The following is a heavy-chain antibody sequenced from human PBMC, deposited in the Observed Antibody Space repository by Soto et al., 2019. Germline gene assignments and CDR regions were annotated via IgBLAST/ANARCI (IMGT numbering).Heavy chain of an antibody. Sequence: QLQLQESGPGLVKPSETLSLTCTVSGGSISRSSYYWAWIRQPPGKGLEWIGSLYYSGSTYYNPSLKSRLTISVDTSKNQFSLKLSSVTAADTAVYYCTRQEFDFYYGLDAWGQGTTVTVSS. CDR3: TRQEFDFYYGLDA. D-gene: IGHD3-10*01. J-gene: IGHJ6*02. V-gene: IGHV4-39*01. CDR2: LYYSGST. CDR1: GGSISRSSYY.